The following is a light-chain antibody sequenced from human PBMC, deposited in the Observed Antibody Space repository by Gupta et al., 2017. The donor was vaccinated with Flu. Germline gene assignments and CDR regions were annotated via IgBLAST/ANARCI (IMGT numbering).Light chain of an antibody. Sequence: SYVLTQPPSVSVAPGKTARITCGGDDIESKSVHWCQQKPGQDPVLVVYDDSDRPSGIPERFSGSNSGNTATLTISRVEAGDEADYYCQVWDTSSDHVVVGGGTKLTVL. CDR2: DDS. V-gene: IGLV3-21*03. CDR3: QVWDTSSDHVV. CDR1: DIESKS. J-gene: IGLJ2*01.